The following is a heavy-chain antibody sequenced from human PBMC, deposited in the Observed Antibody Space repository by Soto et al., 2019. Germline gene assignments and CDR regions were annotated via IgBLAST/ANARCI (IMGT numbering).Heavy chain of an antibody. CDR3: TRSFEYSSTSHPYY. CDR1: GGSVSSGGFS. J-gene: IGHJ4*02. V-gene: IGHV4-30-2*01. CDR2: TSHSGNT. D-gene: IGHD6-6*01. Sequence: PSETLSLTCVVSGGSVSSGGFSWNWFRQPPGKVLEWIGYTSHSGNTYYNPSLKSRVSISMDRSKNQFSLSLSSLTAADTAVYYCTRSFEYSSTSHPYYWGQGTLVTVSS.